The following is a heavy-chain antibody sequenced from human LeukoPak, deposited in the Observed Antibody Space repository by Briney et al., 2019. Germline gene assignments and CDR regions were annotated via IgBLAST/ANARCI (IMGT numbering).Heavy chain of an antibody. CDR2: IYYSGST. V-gene: IGHV4-39*01. J-gene: IGHJ6*03. CDR3: ARRGDYVNYYYYYMDV. CDR1: GGSISSSSYY. Sequence: SETLSLTCTVSGGSISSSSYYWGWIRQPPGKGLEWIGSIYYSGSTYYNPSLKSRVTISVDTSKDQFSLKLGSVTAADTAVYYCARRGDYVNYYYYYMDVWGKGTTVTVSS. D-gene: IGHD4-17*01.